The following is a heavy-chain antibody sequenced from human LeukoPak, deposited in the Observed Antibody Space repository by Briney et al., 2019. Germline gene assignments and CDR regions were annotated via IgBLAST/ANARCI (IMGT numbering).Heavy chain of an antibody. Sequence: PSETLSLTCTVSGGSIRSHYWAWIRQPAGKGLEWIGLIYNSGSTDYNPSLKSRVTMSEDTYTNQIFLRLSSATAADTAVYYCARIGAEAFRVIYHYHCRDVGGQGTRVTVSS. V-gene: IGHV4-4*07. D-gene: IGHD6-25*01. CDR3: ARIGAEAFRVIYHYHCRDV. CDR2: IYNSGST. CDR1: GGSIRSHY. J-gene: IGHJ6*02.